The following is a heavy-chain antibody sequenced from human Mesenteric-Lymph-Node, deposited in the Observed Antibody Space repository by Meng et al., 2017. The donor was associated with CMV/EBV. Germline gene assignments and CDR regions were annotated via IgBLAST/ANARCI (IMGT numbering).Heavy chain of an antibody. Sequence: GESLKISCEASGFTLSSYAMSWVRQAPGKGLEWVSAITASGGATYFADSVKGRFSISRDNFKNTLFLQMNSLRADDTAIYYCAKDQGGSLLGALDIWGQGTMVTVSS. D-gene: IGHD1-26*01. CDR2: ITASGGAT. J-gene: IGHJ3*02. CDR3: AKDQGGSLLGALDI. CDR1: GFTLSSYA. V-gene: IGHV3-23*01.